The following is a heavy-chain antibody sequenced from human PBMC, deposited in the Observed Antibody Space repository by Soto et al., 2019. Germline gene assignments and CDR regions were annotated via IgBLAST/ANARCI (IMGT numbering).Heavy chain of an antibody. D-gene: IGHD4-17*01. V-gene: IGHV4-59*01. J-gene: IGHJ3*02. Sequence: SETLSLTCTVSGGSISSYYWSWIRQPPGKGLEWIGYIYYSGSTNYNPSLKSRVTISVDTSKNQFSLKLSSVTAADTAVYYCARVKPLLGDYVYDAFDIWGQGTMVTVSS. CDR2: IYYSGST. CDR1: GGSISSYY. CDR3: ARVKPLLGDYVYDAFDI.